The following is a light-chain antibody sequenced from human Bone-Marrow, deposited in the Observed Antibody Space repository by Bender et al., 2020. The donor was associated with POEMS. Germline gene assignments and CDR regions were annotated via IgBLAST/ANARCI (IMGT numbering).Light chain of an antibody. CDR3: CSYAPGGTYV. CDR2: EVN. Sequence: QSALTQPASVSGSPGQSITISCTGARSDVGNFNLVSWYQQRPGKAPKVIIFEVNRRPSGLSTRFSGSKSGNMASLTISGLQAEDEADYFCCSYAPGGTYVFGSGTKVTVL. CDR1: RSDVGNFNL. J-gene: IGLJ1*01. V-gene: IGLV2-23*02.